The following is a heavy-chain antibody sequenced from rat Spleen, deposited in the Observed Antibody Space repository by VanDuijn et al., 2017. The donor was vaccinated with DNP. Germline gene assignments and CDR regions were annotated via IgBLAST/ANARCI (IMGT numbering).Heavy chain of an antibody. CDR3: ARHYSGDWYFDF. D-gene: IGHD1-1*01. J-gene: IGHJ1*01. V-gene: IGHV5-7*01. CDR2: IFYDGGST. CDR1: GFSFSDYN. Sequence: EVQLVESGGGLVQPGRSLKLSCAASGFSFSDYNMAWVRQAPKKGLEWVATIFYDGGSTYYGDSVKGRFTISRDNAKSTLYLQMNSLRSEDMATYYCARHYSGDWYFDFWGPGTMVTVSS.